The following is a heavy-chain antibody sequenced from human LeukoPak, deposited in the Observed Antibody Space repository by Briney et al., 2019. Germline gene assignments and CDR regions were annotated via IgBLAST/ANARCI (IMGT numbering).Heavy chain of an antibody. Sequence: PGGSLRLSCAASGFTFSSYAMSWVRQAPAKGLVWVSRINSDGSTTTYADSVQGRFTISRDNAKNTLYLQMNSLRAEDTAVYYCIRGLGGGSDYWGLGTLVTVTS. CDR2: INSDGSTT. CDR1: GFTFSSYA. D-gene: IGHD4-23*01. J-gene: IGHJ4*02. CDR3: IRGLGGGSDY. V-gene: IGHV3-74*03.